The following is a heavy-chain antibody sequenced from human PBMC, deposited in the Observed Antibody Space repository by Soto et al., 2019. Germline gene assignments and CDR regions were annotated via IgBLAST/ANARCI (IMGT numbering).Heavy chain of an antibody. CDR2: ISYDGSNK. CDR1: GFTFSSNG. CDR3: ARGYCSSTSCFYGMDV. V-gene: IGHV3-30-3*01. Sequence: QVQLVESGGGVVQPGRSLRLSCAASGFTFSSNGMHWVRQAPDKGLEWVSVISYDGSNKYYADSVKGRFTISRDNSKKTLYLQMNGLRAEDTAVYYCARGYCSSTSCFYGMDVWGQGTTVTVSS. D-gene: IGHD2-2*01. J-gene: IGHJ6*02.